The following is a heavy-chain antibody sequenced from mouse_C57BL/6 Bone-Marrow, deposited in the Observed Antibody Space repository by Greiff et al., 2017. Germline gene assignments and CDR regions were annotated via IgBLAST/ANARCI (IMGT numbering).Heavy chain of an antibody. D-gene: IGHD1-1*01. CDR3: AREVITTVVATFDY. Sequence: VQRVESGAELARPGASVKLSCKASGYTFTSYGISWVKQRTGQGLEWIGEIYPRSGNTYYNEKFKGKATLTADKSSSTAYMELRSLTSEDSAVYFCAREVITTVVATFDYWGQGTTLTVSS. J-gene: IGHJ2*01. CDR1: GYTFTSYG. CDR2: IYPRSGNT. V-gene: IGHV1-81*01.